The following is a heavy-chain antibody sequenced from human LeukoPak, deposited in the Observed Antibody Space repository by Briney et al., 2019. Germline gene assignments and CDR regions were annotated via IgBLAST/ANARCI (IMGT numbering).Heavy chain of an antibody. V-gene: IGHV5-51*01. CDR1: GYSFTSYW. CDR2: IYPGDSDT. Sequence: GESLQISFKGSGYSFTSYWIGWVRPMPGRGLEWMGIIYPGDSDTRYSPSFQGQVTISADKSISTAYLQWSSLKASDTAMYYCARTPGATADYWGQGTLVTVSS. D-gene: IGHD1-26*01. CDR3: ARTPGATADY. J-gene: IGHJ4*02.